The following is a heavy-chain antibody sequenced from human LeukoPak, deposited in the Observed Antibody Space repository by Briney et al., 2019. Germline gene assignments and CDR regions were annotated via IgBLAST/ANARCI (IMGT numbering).Heavy chain of an antibody. J-gene: IGHJ3*02. CDR3: ARATYYGTHTFDM. CDR2: ISSSSSTI. Sequence: GGSLRLSCAASGFTFSSYSMNWVRQAPGKGLEWVSYISSSSSTIYYADSVKGRFTISRDNAKNSLYLQMNSLRAEDTAVYYCARATYYGTHTFDMWGQGTMVTVSS. V-gene: IGHV3-48*04. D-gene: IGHD4-17*01. CDR1: GFTFSSYS.